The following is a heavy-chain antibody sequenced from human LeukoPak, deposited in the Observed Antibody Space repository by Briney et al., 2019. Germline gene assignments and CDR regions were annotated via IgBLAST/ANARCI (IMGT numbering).Heavy chain of an antibody. CDR1: GFTFSSSA. J-gene: IGHJ4*02. Sequence: PGGSLRLSCSASGFTFSSSAMHWVRQAPGKGLEYVSAISTNGGSTYYADSVKGRFTISRDNSKNTLYLQMSNLRAEDTAVYYCVKDDGGSYFDYWGQGTLVTVSS. D-gene: IGHD1-26*01. V-gene: IGHV3-64D*09. CDR3: VKDDGGSYFDY. CDR2: ISTNGGST.